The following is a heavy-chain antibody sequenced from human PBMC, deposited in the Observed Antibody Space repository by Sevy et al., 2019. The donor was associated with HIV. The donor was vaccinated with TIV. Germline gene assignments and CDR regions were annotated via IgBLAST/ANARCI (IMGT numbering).Heavy chain of an antibody. Sequence: GGSVRLSCAASGFTFSGYWMTWVRQAPGKGLEWVANIKEDGSAEYYVDSGKGRFTISRDNAKNSLFLQLNSLRVEDTAMYYCARDSPGYGAYDYLGQGTLVTVSS. CDR2: IKEDGSAE. D-gene: IGHD5-18*01. J-gene: IGHJ4*02. CDR3: ARDSPGYGAYDY. CDR1: GFTFSGYW. V-gene: IGHV3-7*01.